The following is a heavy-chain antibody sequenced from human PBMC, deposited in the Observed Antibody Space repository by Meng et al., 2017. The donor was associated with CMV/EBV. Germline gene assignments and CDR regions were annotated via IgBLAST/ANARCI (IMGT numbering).Heavy chain of an antibody. CDR2: IYYSGST. Sequence: SETLSLTCTVSGGSISSGDYYWSWIRQPPGKGLEWIGYIYYSGSTYYNPSLKSRVTISVDTSKNQFSLKLSSVTAADTAVYYCARDGSSSGYWFDPWGQGTLVTVSS. J-gene: IGHJ5*02. CDR3: ARDGSSSGYWFDP. CDR1: GGSISSGDYY. D-gene: IGHD3-22*01. V-gene: IGHV4-30-4*02.